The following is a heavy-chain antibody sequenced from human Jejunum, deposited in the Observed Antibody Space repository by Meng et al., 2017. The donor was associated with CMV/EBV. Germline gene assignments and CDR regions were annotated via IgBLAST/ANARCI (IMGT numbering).Heavy chain of an antibody. CDR2: INPDRGGT. Sequence: YTFNGNHIHWVRQAPGQGPEWMGWINPDRGGTNYAQKFQGRVTMTRDTSIRTVYMEVTTLRSDDTAVYYCARAWGTSQLLSSLDSWGQGTLVTVSS. CDR3: ARAWGTSQLLSSLDS. D-gene: IGHD2-2*01. V-gene: IGHV1-2*02. J-gene: IGHJ4*02. CDR1: YTFNGNH.